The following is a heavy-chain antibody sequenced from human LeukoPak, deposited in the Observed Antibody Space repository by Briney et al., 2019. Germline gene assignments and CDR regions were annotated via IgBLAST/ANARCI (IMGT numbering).Heavy chain of an antibody. CDR2: ISGSGTST. J-gene: IGHJ4*02. CDR3: AKRGDRSGWSYYFDY. D-gene: IGHD6-19*01. Sequence: PGGSLRLSCAASGFIFSSAWMSWVRQAPGKGLEWVSAISGSGTSTYYADSVKGRFTISRDNSENTLYLQMSSLTDEDTAVYFCAKRGDRSGWSYYFDYWGQGTLVTVSS. V-gene: IGHV3-23*01. CDR1: GFIFSSAW.